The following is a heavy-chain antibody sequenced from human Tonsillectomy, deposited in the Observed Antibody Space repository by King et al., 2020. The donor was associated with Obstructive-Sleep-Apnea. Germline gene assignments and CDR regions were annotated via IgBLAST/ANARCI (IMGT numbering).Heavy chain of an antibody. CDR2: IKSKTDGGTT. D-gene: IGHD1-26*01. CDR1: GFTFSSVW. CDR3: TTLRWPTTS. J-gene: IGHJ4*02. Sequence: VQLVESGGGLVKPGGSLRLSCVAPGFTFSSVWMSWVRQTPGKGLEWVGRIKSKTDGGTTDYAAPVKGRFTISRDDSKNTLYLQMISLRAEDTAVYYCTTLRWPTTSRGQGTLVTVSS. V-gene: IGHV3-15*01.